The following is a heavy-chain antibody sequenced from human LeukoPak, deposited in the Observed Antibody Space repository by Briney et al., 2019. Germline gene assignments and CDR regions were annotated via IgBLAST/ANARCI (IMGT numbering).Heavy chain of an antibody. Sequence: SETLSLTCTVSGGSISSYYWSWIRQPARKGLEWIGRIYTSGSTNYNPSLKSRVTMSVDTSKNQFSLKLSSVTAADTAVYYCARDREAYYYDSSGYFDYWGQGTLVTVSS. CDR2: IYTSGST. J-gene: IGHJ4*02. CDR3: ARDREAYYYDSSGYFDY. CDR1: GGSISSYY. V-gene: IGHV4-4*07. D-gene: IGHD3-22*01.